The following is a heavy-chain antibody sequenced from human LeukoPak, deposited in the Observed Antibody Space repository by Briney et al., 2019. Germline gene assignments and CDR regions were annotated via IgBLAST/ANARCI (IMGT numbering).Heavy chain of an antibody. CDR2: IRYDGSNK. CDR3: AKDLLAARPSVQYFDY. Sequence: GGSLRLSCAASGFTFSSYGMHWVRQAPGKGLEWVAFIRYDGSNKYYADSVKGRFTISRDNSKNTLYLQMNSLRAEDTAVYYCAKDLLAARPSVQYFDYWGQGTLVTVPS. D-gene: IGHD6-6*01. J-gene: IGHJ4*02. V-gene: IGHV3-30*02. CDR1: GFTFSSYG.